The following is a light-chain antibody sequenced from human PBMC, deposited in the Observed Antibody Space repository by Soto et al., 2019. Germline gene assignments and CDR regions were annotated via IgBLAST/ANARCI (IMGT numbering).Light chain of an antibody. Sequence: QSVLTQPASVSGSPGQSITISCTGTSSDVGGYNYVSWYQQHPGKAPKLMIYEVSNRPSGVSNRFSGSKSGNTASLTISGLQAEDEADYYCSSYTSSSTLVFGTGTKPNVL. CDR1: SSDVGGYNY. V-gene: IGLV2-14*01. J-gene: IGLJ1*01. CDR2: EVS. CDR3: SSYTSSSTLV.